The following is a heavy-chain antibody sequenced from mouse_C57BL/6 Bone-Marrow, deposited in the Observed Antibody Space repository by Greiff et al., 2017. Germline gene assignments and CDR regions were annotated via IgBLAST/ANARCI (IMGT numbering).Heavy chain of an antibody. CDR2: ISDGGSYT. J-gene: IGHJ2*01. Sequence: EVKLVESGGGLVMPGGSLKLSCAASGFTFSSYAMSWVRQTPAKRLEWVATISDGGSYTYYPDNVKGRFTLSIDNAKNNLYLQMSHLKYEYTAMYYCARDPYYYGSSFLDYRGQGTTLTVSS. D-gene: IGHD1-1*01. CDR1: GFTFSSYA. CDR3: ARDPYYYGSSFLDY. V-gene: IGHV5-4*01.